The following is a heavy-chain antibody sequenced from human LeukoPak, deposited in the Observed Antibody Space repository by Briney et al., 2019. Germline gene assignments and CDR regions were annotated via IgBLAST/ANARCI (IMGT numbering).Heavy chain of an antibody. CDR2: VHISGRT. CDR3: ARGSYGMDV. V-gene: IGHV4-4*07. CDR1: GGSISSYY. J-gene: IGHJ6*02. Sequence: SETLSLTCTVSGGSISSYYWSWIRQPAGKGLEWIGRVHISGRTNYNPSLKSRVTMSVDTSQNQFSLELSSVTTADTAVYYFARGSYGMDVWGQGTTVTVSS.